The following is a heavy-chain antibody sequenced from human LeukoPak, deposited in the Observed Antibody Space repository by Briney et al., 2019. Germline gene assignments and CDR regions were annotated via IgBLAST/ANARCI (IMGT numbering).Heavy chain of an antibody. CDR2: ISSSGNYI. D-gene: IGHD3-22*01. CDR1: GFTFTSYS. J-gene: IGHJ4*02. Sequence: PGGSLRHSCAASGFTFTSYSMNWVRQAPGKGLEWVSSISSSGNYIYYADSVKGRFTISRDNARNSLYLQMNSLRAEDTAVYYCARGGRGTIIMIVVAALDYWGQGTLVTVSS. V-gene: IGHV3-21*01. CDR3: ARGGRGTIIMIVVAALDY.